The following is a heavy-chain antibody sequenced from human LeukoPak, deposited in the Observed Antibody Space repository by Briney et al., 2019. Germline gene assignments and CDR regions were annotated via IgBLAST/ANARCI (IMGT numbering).Heavy chain of an antibody. CDR2: INHSGST. CDR3: ASGYSISWPEY. Sequence: KPSETLSLTCAVYGGSFSGYYWSWVRQPPGKGLEWIGEINHSGSTNYNPSLKSRVTISVDTSKNQFSLRLSSVTAADTAVYYCASGYSISWPEYWGQGTLVTVSS. V-gene: IGHV4-34*01. CDR1: GGSFSGYY. D-gene: IGHD6-13*01. J-gene: IGHJ4*02.